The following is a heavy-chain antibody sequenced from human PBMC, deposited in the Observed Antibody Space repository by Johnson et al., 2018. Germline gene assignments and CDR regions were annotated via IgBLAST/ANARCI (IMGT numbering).Heavy chain of an antibody. V-gene: IGHV3-33*01. J-gene: IGHJ6*02. D-gene: IGHD2-2*01. Sequence: QVQLVESGGGVVQPGRSLRLSCDASGFTFSSYGMHWVRQAPGKGLEWVAVIWYDGSNKYYADSVQARFTISRDNSKNTLYLQMNSLRADDTAVYYCARGEFVVPAAFHYDYCMDVWGQGTTVTVSS. CDR1: GFTFSSYG. CDR2: IWYDGSNK. CDR3: ARGEFVVPAAFHYDYCMDV.